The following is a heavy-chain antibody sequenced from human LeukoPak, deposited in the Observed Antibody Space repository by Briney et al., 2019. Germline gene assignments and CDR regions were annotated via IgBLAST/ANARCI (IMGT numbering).Heavy chain of an antibody. CDR1: GGTFSSYA. J-gene: IGHJ6*03. Sequence: ASVKVSCKASGGTFSSYAISWVRQAPGQGLEWMGGIIPIFGTANYAQKFQGRVTITADKSTSTAYMELSSLRSEDTAVYYCARGAATISPQYYYYYYYMDVWGKGTTVTVSS. CDR2: IIPIFGTA. V-gene: IGHV1-69*06. D-gene: IGHD5-12*01. CDR3: ARGAATISPQYYYYYYYMDV.